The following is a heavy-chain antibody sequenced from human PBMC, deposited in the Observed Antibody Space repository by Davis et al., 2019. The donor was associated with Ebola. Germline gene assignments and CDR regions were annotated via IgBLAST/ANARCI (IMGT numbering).Heavy chain of an antibody. CDR1: GYTFTSYD. CDR2: MNPNSNNT. V-gene: IGHV1-8*01. D-gene: IGHD6-13*01. Sequence: AASVKVSCKASGYTFTSYDINWVRQATGQGPEWMGWMNPNSNNTGYAQKFQGRVTMTRNTSISTAYMELSSLRSGDTAVYYCARGAQQPGAADYWGQGTLVTVSS. J-gene: IGHJ4*02. CDR3: ARGAQQPGAADY.